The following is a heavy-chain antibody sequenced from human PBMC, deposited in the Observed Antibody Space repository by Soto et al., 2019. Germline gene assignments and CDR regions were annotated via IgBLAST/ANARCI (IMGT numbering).Heavy chain of an antibody. CDR1: GFTVSSNY. Sequence: EVQLVESGGGLVQPGGSLRLSCAASGFTVSSNYMSWVRQAPGKGLEWVSVIYSGGSTYYADSVKGRFTISRDNSKNPRYLQMNSLRAEETAVYYCARGRLEPAFDYWGQGTLVTVSS. D-gene: IGHD2-2*01. V-gene: IGHV3-66*01. CDR3: ARGRLEPAFDY. J-gene: IGHJ4*02. CDR2: IYSGGST.